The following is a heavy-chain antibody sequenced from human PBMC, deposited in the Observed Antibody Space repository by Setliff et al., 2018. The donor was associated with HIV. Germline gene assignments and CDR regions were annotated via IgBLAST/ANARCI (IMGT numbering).Heavy chain of an antibody. D-gene: IGHD3-3*01. CDR3: ARDPTSPSITIFGVVVATYWFDP. Sequence: VASVKVSCKASGYNFNSHGITWVRQAPGRGLEWVGWSDYNGNTNYAQNFQGRVTMTKDTSTNTAYMDLRSLKSDDTAVYYCARDPTSPSITIFGVVVATYWFDPWGQGTQVTVSS. V-gene: IGHV1-18*01. CDR2: SDYNGNT. J-gene: IGHJ5*02. CDR1: GYNFNSHG.